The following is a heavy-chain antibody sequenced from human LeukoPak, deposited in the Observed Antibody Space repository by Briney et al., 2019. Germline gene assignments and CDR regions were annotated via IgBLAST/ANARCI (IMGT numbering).Heavy chain of an antibody. V-gene: IGHV3-43*02. J-gene: IGHJ6*02. CDR3: ARDTEGYIYGYYYYGMDV. Sequence: HPGGSLRLSCAASGFTFDDYAMHWVRQAPGKGLEWGSLISGDSHITFYADSVKGRFTISIDKSKNSLYLRMHSLRNADTALYYCARDTEGYIYGYYYYGMDVWGQGTTVTVSS. CDR2: ISGDSHIT. D-gene: IGHD5-18*01. CDR1: GFTFDDYA.